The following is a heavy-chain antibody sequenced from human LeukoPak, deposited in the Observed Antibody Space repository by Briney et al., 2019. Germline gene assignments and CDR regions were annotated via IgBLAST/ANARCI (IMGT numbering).Heavy chain of an antibody. Sequence: PSETLSLTCTVSGGSISSSSYYWGWIRQPPGKGLEWIGSIYYSGSTYYNPSLKSRVTISVDTSKNQFSLKLSSVTAADTAVYYCARDPYGSGSHDSYYFDYWGQGTLVTVSS. V-gene: IGHV4-39*07. J-gene: IGHJ4*02. CDR3: ARDPYGSGSHDSYYFDY. CDR1: GGSISSSSYY. D-gene: IGHD3-10*01. CDR2: IYYSGST.